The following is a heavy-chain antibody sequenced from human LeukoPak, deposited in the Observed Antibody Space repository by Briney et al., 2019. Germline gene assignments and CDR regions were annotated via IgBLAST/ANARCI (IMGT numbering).Heavy chain of an antibody. CDR3: ASSSLVVVVTDGFDI. J-gene: IGHJ3*02. V-gene: IGHV4-4*02. D-gene: IGHD2-21*01. CDR1: TGPITSTKW. Sequence: SETLSLTCTVSTGPITSTKWWCCVRLPPGKRLEEIGEISHTGSTNYNPSFNSRVTMSVDKSKNQFSLNLKSVTAADTALYYCASSSLVVVVTDGFDIWGRGTAVTVSS. CDR2: ISHTGST.